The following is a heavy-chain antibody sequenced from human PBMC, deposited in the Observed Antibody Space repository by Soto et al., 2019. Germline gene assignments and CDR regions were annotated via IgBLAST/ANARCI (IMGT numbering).Heavy chain of an antibody. Sequence: QVQLVQSGAEVKKPGSSVKLSCKASGGPFSSYHISWVRQAPGQGLEWVGRIIPILGRANNAQHFQGRVTIPAATSPNPAYMELSSLTSEDTAVYYCAQVGGTTSSNWFDPWGHGTLVTVSS. J-gene: IGHJ5*02. CDR1: GGPFSSYH. CDR2: IIPILGRA. CDR3: AQVGGTTSSNWFDP. V-gene: IGHV1-69*02. D-gene: IGHD2-2*01.